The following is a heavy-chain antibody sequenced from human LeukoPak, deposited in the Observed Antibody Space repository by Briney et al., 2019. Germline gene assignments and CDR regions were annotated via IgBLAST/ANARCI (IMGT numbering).Heavy chain of an antibody. CDR2: ISWDGGST. J-gene: IGHJ4*02. CDR3: ASPYYYDGSSYYHFFDH. Sequence: GGSLRLSCVASGFTFTDYAMHWVRQVPGKGLEWVSLISWDGGSTFSADSVKGRFTISRDNSRNTLYLQMNNLRTEDTAVYYCASPYYYDGSSYYHFFDHWGQGTLVTVSS. D-gene: IGHD3-22*01. V-gene: IGHV3-43D*03. CDR1: GFTFTDYA.